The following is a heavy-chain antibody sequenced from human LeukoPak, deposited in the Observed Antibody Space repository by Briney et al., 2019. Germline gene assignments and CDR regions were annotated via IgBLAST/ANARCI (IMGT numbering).Heavy chain of an antibody. D-gene: IGHD3-22*01. Sequence: PGRSLGLSCAASGFTFDDYAMHWVRQAPGKGLEWVSGISWNSGSIGYADSVKGRFTISRDNAKNSLYLQMNSLRAEDTALYYCAKDIAYDSSGYYDYWGQGTLVTVSS. CDR3: AKDIAYDSSGYYDY. J-gene: IGHJ4*02. CDR1: GFTFDDYA. CDR2: ISWNSGSI. V-gene: IGHV3-9*01.